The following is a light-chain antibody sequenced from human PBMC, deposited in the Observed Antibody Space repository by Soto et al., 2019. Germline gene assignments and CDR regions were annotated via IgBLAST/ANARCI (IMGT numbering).Light chain of an antibody. Sequence: QSVLTQPPSASGSPGQSVTISCTGTSSDVGGYDYVSWYQQHPGKAPKLMIYEVTIRPSGVSDRFSGSKSGNTASLTVSGLQAEDEADYHCCSYAGSHTPWVFGGGTKLTVL. J-gene: IGLJ3*02. V-gene: IGLV2-8*01. CDR3: CSYAGSHTPWV. CDR2: EVT. CDR1: SSDVGGYDY.